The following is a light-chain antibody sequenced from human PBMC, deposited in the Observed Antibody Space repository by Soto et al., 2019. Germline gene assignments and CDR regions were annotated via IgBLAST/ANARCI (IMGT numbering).Light chain of an antibody. J-gene: IGKJ5*01. V-gene: IGKV1-39*01. CDR1: QGISNW. Sequence: DIQMTQSPSTLSASIGDTVTVACRASQGISNWLAWYQQKPGKAPKLLIFHASNLQSGVPSRFSGSGSGTDFTLTITSLRPEDFATYWCQQSYNTPVTFGQGTRLEIK. CDR3: QQSYNTPVT. CDR2: HAS.